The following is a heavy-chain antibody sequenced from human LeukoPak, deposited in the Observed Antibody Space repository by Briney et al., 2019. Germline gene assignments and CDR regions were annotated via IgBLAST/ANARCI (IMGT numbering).Heavy chain of an antibody. J-gene: IGHJ6*02. Sequence: SQTLSLTCTVSGRSMRSGGDYWRWIRQPPGKGLEWIGYIYHSGSTYYNPSRKSRVIITVDTSKNQFSLKLSSVTAADTAVYYGARDWGNYGMDVWGQGTTVTVSS. CDR3: ARDWGNYGMDV. CDR2: IYHSGST. CDR1: GRSMRSGGDY. D-gene: IGHD3-16*01. V-gene: IGHV4-30-2*01.